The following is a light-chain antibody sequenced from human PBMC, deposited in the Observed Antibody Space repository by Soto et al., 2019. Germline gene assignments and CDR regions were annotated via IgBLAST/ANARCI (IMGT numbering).Light chain of an antibody. V-gene: IGKV1-33*01. Sequence: DIQMTQSPSSLSASVGDRVTITCQASQDISNYLNWYQQKPGKAPKLLIYDASNLETGVPSRFSGSGSGTDFTFTISSLQPEDIATYYCQQYDSLSGFGTGTKVHIK. CDR3: QQYDSLSG. CDR1: QDISNY. J-gene: IGKJ3*01. CDR2: DAS.